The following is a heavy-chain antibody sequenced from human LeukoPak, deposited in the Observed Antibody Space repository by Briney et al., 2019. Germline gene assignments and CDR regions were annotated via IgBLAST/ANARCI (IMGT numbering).Heavy chain of an antibody. V-gene: IGHV4-61*02. D-gene: IGHD4/OR15-4a*01. CDR1: GGSISSGSYY. CDR3: ARDPSDYRPRGYMDV. J-gene: IGHJ6*03. CDR2: IYTSGST. Sequence: PSQTLSLTCTVSGGSISSGSYYWSWIRQPAGKGLEWIGRIYTSGSTNYNPSLKSRVTISVDTSENQFSLKLSSVTAADTAVYYCARDPSDYRPRGYMDVWGKGTTVTVSS.